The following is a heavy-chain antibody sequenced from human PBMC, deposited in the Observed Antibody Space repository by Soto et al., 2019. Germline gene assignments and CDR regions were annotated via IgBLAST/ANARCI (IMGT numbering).Heavy chain of an antibody. CDR3: XXXXXXXXXXXDFNY. CDR2: VSHDGRNT. CDR1: GFTFSDYA. Sequence: VQLVESGGGVVQPGRSLRLSCAASGFTFSDYAMHWVRQAPGKGLEWVAVVSHDGRNTHYADSVKGRFTISRDSSKNTVSLEXXXXXXXXXXXXXXXXXXXXXXXXXDFNYWGQGALVT. J-gene: IGHJ4*02. V-gene: IGHV3-30*03.